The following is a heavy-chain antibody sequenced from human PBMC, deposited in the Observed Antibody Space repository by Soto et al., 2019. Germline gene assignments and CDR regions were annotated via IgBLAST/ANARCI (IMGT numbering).Heavy chain of an antibody. D-gene: IGHD1-26*01. CDR3: ARYSGRYSYNWFDP. CDR1: GGSISSYY. CDR2: IYYSGTT. Sequence: SETLSLTCTVSGGSISSYYWSWIRQPPGKGLEWIGYIYYSGTTNYNPSLKSRVTISVNTSKNQFSLKLSSVTAADTAVYYCARYSGRYSYNWFDPWGQGTLVTVSS. V-gene: IGHV4-59*01. J-gene: IGHJ5*02.